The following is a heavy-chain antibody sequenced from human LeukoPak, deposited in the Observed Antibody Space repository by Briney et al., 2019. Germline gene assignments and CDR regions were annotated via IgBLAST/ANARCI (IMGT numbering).Heavy chain of an antibody. CDR3: AKLPDSSGYYYFDY. CDR1: GFTLCIFS. D-gene: IGHD3-22*01. CDR2: ISGSSGTT. J-gene: IGHJ4*02. V-gene: IGHV3-23*01. Sequence: PGGSLTLSCAASGFTLCIFSMSCVRHAPGKGLECGSAISGSSGTTSYTDSVTGRFTISRDNSKKTVYLQMHSLRAEDTVIYYCAKLPDSSGYYYFDYWGQGTLVTVSS.